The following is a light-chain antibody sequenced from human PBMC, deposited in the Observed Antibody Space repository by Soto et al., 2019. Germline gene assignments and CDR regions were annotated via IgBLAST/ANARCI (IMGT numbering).Light chain of an antibody. CDR3: QQRST. Sequence: EIVLTQSPATLSLSPGERATLSCRASQSISSYLAWYQQKPGQAPRLLIWDASNRATGIPARFSGSGSGTDFTLTISSLEPEDFAVYYCQQRSTFGQGTRLEIK. CDR1: QSISSY. V-gene: IGKV3-11*01. J-gene: IGKJ5*01. CDR2: DAS.